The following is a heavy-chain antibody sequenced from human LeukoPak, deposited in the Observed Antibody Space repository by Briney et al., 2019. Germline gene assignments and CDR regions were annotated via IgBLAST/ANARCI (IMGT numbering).Heavy chain of an antibody. D-gene: IGHD6-13*01. J-gene: IGHJ4*02. V-gene: IGHV3-43*02. CDR3: AKVYVGSWYAYDH. Sequence: GGSLRLSCTASGFTFDDYAMHWVRQAPAKGLEWVSLISGDGGTTDYADSVKGRFTISRDNRRNSLYLHMDSLRTEDTALYFCAKVYVGSWYAYDHWGQGTLVTVSS. CDR2: ISGDGGTT. CDR1: GFTFDDYA.